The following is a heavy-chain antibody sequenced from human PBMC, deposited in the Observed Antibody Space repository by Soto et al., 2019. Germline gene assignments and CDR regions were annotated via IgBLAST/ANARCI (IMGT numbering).Heavy chain of an antibody. CDR1: GYSFINFY. J-gene: IGHJ5*02. V-gene: IGHV1-46*01. D-gene: IGHD6-19*01. Sequence: ASVKVSCKASGYSFINFYVHWVRQAPVQVLVWMVIINFSGGGTTYAQKFQGRVTMTRDTSTNTVYMQLTSLRSDDTAVYYCARGAAVDGGKNWFETWGQGTMVTVSS. CDR2: INFSGGGT. CDR3: ARGAAVDGGKNWFET.